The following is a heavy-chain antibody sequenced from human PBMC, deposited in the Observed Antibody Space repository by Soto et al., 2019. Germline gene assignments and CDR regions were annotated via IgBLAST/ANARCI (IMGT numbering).Heavy chain of an antibody. D-gene: IGHD3-22*01. CDR3: ARASTYYYDSSGYYFFDY. Sequence: SEILSLTCTVSGGSISSGGYYWSWIRQHPGKGLEWIGYIYYSGSTYYNPSLKSRVTISVDTSKNQFSLKLSSVTAADTAVYYCARASTYYYDSSGYYFFDYWGQRTLVTVSS. V-gene: IGHV4-31*03. CDR2: IYYSGST. CDR1: GGSISSGGYY. J-gene: IGHJ4*02.